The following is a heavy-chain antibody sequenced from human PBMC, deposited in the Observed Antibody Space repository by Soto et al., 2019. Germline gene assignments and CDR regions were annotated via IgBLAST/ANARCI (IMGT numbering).Heavy chain of an antibody. J-gene: IGHJ6*02. CDR1: GFTFSRYS. Sequence: EVQLVESGGGLVQPGGSLRLSCAASGFTFSRYSMNWVRQAPGKGLGWVSYISSSTSTIYYADSVKGRFTISRDNAKNSLYLQMNSLRDEDTAVYYCARDINYYGRYYGMDVWGQGTTVTVSS. V-gene: IGHV3-48*02. D-gene: IGHD3-3*01. CDR3: ARDINYYGRYYGMDV. CDR2: ISSSTSTI.